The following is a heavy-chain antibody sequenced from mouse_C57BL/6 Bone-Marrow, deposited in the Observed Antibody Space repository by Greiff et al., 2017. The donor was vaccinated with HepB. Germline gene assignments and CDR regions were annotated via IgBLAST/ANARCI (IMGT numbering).Heavy chain of an antibody. CDR3: ARWDSWFAY. V-gene: IGHV5-12*01. CDR1: GFTFSDYY. CDR2: ISNGGGST. J-gene: IGHJ3*01. Sequence: EVQLVESGGGLVQPGGSLKLSCAASGFTFSDYYMYWVRQTPEKRLEWVAYISNGGGSTYYPDTVKGRFTISRDNAKNTLYLQMSRLKSEDTAMYYCARWDSWFAYWGQGTLVTVSA. D-gene: IGHD4-1*01.